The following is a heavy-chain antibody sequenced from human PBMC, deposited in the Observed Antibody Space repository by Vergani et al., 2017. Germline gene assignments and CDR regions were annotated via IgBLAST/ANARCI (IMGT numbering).Heavy chain of an antibody. V-gene: IGHV4-39*07. J-gene: IGHJ5*02. Sequence: QLQLQESGPGLVKPSETLSLTCTVSGGSISSSSYYWGWIRQPPGKGLEWIGSIYYSGSTYYNPSLKSRVTISVDTSKNQFSLKLSSVTAADTAVYYCARVVLWHRLFDPWGQGTLVTVSS. CDR2: IYYSGST. D-gene: IGHD2/OR15-2a*01. CDR3: ARVVLWHRLFDP. CDR1: GGSISSSSYY.